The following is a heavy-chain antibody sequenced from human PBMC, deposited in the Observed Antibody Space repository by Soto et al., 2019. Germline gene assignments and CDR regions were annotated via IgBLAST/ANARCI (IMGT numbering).Heavy chain of an antibody. CDR1: GGTFNTYT. CDR2: FIPILDMA. J-gene: IGHJ4*02. V-gene: IGHV1-69*02. Sequence: QVQVVQSGAEVQKPASSVKVSCKPSGGTFNTYTVNWVRLAPGHGLEWMGRFIPILDMANYAQKFQDRVTTTGDRSTFTAYMELNSLTSDDTAVYYCAVTYCRDNSCPRDVAFWAPGTGVTVSS. D-gene: IGHD2-21*01. CDR3: AVTYCRDNSCPRDVAF.